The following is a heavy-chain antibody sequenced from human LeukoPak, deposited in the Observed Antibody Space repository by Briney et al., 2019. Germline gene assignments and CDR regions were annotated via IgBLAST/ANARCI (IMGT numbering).Heavy chain of an antibody. CDR3: ASDRVLGSGSLDN. CDR2: IRGDGHDT. CDR1: GLRFMDFW. J-gene: IGHJ4*02. V-gene: IGHV3-74*01. Sequence: PGGSLRLSGTAPGLRFMDFWMHGFRQAPGKGLFGVSSIRGDGHDTNYADSVKGRFTISRDNAQNTLYLQMNSLRAEDTAVYYCASDRVLGSGSLDNWGQGTLVTVSP. D-gene: IGHD3-10*01.